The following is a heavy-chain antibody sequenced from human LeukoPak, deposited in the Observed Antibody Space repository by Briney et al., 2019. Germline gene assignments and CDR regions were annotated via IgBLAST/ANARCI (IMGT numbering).Heavy chain of an antibody. CDR2: IYYSGNT. V-gene: IGHV4-59*01. Sequence: SETLSLTCTVSGGSISSYYWSWIRQPPGKGLEWIGYIYYSGNTKYNPSFNSRVTMSVDTSKNQFSLKLTSVTAADTAVYFCAREGTTSWAFWGQGTLVTVSS. D-gene: IGHD1-1*01. CDR1: GGSISSYY. CDR3: AREGTTSWAF. J-gene: IGHJ4*02.